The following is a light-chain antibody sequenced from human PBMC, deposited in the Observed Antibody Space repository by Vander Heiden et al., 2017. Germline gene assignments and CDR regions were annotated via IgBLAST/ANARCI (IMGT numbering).Light chain of an antibody. CDR1: KLGGKY. V-gene: IGLV3-1*01. CDR2: QDT. J-gene: IGLJ2*01. CDR3: QAWDSSTVV. Sequence: SYELPQPPSVSLSPAQPASTTRSGVKLGGKYASCYQQKPGQSPGLVRYQDTKRPSGITERFSGSNPGNTATLTISWTQAMDEADYYCQAWDSSTVVFGGGTKLTVL.